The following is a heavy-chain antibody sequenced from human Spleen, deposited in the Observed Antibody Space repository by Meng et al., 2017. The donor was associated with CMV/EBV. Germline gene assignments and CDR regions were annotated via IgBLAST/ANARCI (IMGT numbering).Heavy chain of an antibody. CDR1: GGSFSGYY. J-gene: IGHJ6*02. CDR2: INHSGST. V-gene: IGHV4-34*01. D-gene: IGHD2/OR15-2a*01. Sequence: GSLRLSCAVYGGSFSGYYWSWIRQPPGKGLEWSGEINHSGSTNYNPPLKSRVTISVDTSKNQFSLKLSSVTAADTAVYYCARGRRRLLLSNYYGMDVWGQGTTVTVSS. CDR3: ARGRRRLLLSNYYGMDV.